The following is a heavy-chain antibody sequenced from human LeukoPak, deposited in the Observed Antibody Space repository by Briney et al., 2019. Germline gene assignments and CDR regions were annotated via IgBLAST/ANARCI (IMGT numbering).Heavy chain of an antibody. J-gene: IGHJ4*02. CDR3: ATAGGLTVYYFDY. CDR2: FDPEDGET. CDR1: GYTFTDYY. Sequence: ASVKVSCKASGYTFTDYYMHWVRQAPGKGLEWMGGFDPEDGETIYAQKFQGRVTMTEDTSTDTAYMELSSLRSEDTAVYYCATAGGLTVYYFDYWGQGTLVTVSS. V-gene: IGHV1-24*01. D-gene: IGHD3-16*01.